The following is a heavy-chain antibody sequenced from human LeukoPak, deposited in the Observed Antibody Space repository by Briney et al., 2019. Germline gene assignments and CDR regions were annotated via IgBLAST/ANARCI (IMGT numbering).Heavy chain of an antibody. D-gene: IGHD1-26*01. CDR1: GFTFSNYD. Sequence: PGGSLRLSCAASGFTFSNYDMHWVRQAPGKGLEWVAVIWYDGTNKYYADSLKGRFTISRDNSKNTLYLQMNSLRAEDTAVYYCARGVGGSYLFDYWGQGTLVTVSS. CDR2: IWYDGTNK. CDR3: ARGVGGSYLFDY. V-gene: IGHV3-33*01. J-gene: IGHJ4*02.